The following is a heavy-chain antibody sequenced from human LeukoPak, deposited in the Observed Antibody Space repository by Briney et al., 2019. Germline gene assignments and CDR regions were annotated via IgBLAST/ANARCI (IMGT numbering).Heavy chain of an antibody. V-gene: IGHV3-23*01. D-gene: IGHD4-11*01. CDR1: GFIFSEYA. CDR3: AKKYSNSWPAFDY. J-gene: IGHJ4*02. CDR2: VGGDDTN. Sequence: GGSLRLSCVASGFIFSEYAMNWVRQAPGKGLEWVSVVGGDDTNYYIDSAKGRFTISRDNSKNTLSLQMNNLRPEDTAVYYCAKKYSNSWPAFDYWGQGTLVTVSS.